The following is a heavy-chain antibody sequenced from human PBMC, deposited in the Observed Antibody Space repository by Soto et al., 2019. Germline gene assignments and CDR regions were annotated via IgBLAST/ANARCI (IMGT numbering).Heavy chain of an antibody. CDR1: VFTFDDYA. CDR3: AKGGSAVLISAAGTGNWFDP. Sequence: EVHLVESGGGLVQPGRSLKLSCVASVFTFDDYAMYWVRQAPGKGPEWVSGISWSGTNIAYADSVKGRFTISRDNAKNTLYLQMNSLRADDTALYYCAKGGSAVLISAAGTGNWFDPWGQGSLVTVSS. J-gene: IGHJ5*02. CDR2: ISWSGTNI. V-gene: IGHV3-9*01. D-gene: IGHD6-13*01.